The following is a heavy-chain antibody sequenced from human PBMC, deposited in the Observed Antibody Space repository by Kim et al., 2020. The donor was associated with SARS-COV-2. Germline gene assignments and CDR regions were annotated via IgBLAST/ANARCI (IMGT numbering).Heavy chain of an antibody. D-gene: IGHD1-1*01. Sequence: SETLSLTCAVYGGSFSGYYWSWIRQPPGKGLEWIGEINHSGSTNYNPSLKSRVTISVDTSKNQFSLKLSSVTAADTAVYYCARRYGQRTRANYFDYWGQGTLVTVSS. CDR3: ARRYGQRTRANYFDY. J-gene: IGHJ4*02. V-gene: IGHV4-34*01. CDR2: INHSGST. CDR1: GGSFSGYY.